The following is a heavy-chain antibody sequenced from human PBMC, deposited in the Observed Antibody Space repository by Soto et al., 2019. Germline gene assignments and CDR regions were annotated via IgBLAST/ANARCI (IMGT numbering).Heavy chain of an antibody. V-gene: IGHV1-3*01. Sequence: GASVKVSCKASGYTFTNYAIHWVRQAHGQRLEWMGWINAGNGKTKYSQNFQGRVTITRDTSASIAYMEVNSLRSEDTAVYYCARGLGVATTADYYLDSWGQGQLVTVSA. D-gene: IGHD5-12*01. CDR3: ARGLGVATTADYYLDS. J-gene: IGHJ4*02. CDR1: GYTFTNYA. CDR2: INAGNGKT.